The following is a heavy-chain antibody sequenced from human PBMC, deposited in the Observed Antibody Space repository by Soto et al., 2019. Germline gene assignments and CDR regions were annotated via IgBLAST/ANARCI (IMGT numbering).Heavy chain of an antibody. Sequence: VGSLRLSCTASGFTFSSYGMHWVRQAPGKGLEWVGVISYDGSNKYYAASVKGRFTISRDNYKNPLSLQMNSLRAEETAVSYCAKDQGGTTGSYYYYGMDVWGQGTTVTVSS. CDR1: GFTFSSYG. CDR3: AKDQGGTTGSYYYYGMDV. CDR2: ISYDGSNK. D-gene: IGHD1-1*01. J-gene: IGHJ6*02. V-gene: IGHV3-30*18.